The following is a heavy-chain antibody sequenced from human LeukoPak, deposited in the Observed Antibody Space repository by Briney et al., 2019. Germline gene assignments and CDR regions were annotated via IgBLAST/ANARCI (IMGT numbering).Heavy chain of an antibody. CDR3: ARPNSGYDFVPYGMDV. CDR2: TIPIFGTA. D-gene: IGHD5-12*01. CDR1: GGTFSSYA. Sequence: ASVKVSCKASGGTFSSYAISWVRQAPGQGLEWMGGTIPIFGTANYAQKFQGRVTITADESTSTAYMELSSLRSEDTAVYYCARPNSGYDFVPYGMDVWGQGTTVTVSS. V-gene: IGHV1-69*01. J-gene: IGHJ6*02.